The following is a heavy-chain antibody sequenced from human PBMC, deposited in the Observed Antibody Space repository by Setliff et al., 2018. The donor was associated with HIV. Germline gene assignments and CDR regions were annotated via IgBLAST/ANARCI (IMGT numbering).Heavy chain of an antibody. J-gene: IGHJ4*02. CDR3: ARRSAARPYYFDY. V-gene: IGHV4-39*01. CDR1: GGSISSSSYY. Sequence: SETLSLTCTVSGGSISSSSYYWGWIRQPPGKGLEWIGSIYYSGSTYYSPSLKSRVTISVDTSKNQFSLKLSSVTAADTAVYYCARRSAARPYYFDYWGQGTLVTV. CDR2: IYYSGST. D-gene: IGHD6-6*01.